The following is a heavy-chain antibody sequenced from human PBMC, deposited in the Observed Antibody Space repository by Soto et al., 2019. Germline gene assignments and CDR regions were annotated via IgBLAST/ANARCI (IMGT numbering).Heavy chain of an antibody. CDR2: ISYDGSNK. J-gene: IGHJ6*02. CDR1: GFTFSSYA. Sequence: PGGSRRRSWAASGFTFSSYAMHWGGEAPGKGLEWVAVISYDGSNKYYADSVKGRFTISRDNSKNTLYLQMNSLRAEDTAVYYCARVAIAARSYYYYGMDVWGQGTTVTVSS. D-gene: IGHD6-6*01. V-gene: IGHV3-30-3*01. CDR3: ARVAIAARSYYYYGMDV.